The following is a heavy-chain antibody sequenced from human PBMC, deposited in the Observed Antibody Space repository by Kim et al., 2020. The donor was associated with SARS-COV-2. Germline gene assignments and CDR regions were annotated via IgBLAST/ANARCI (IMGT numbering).Heavy chain of an antibody. V-gene: IGHV3-23*01. CDR3: ATNIPVAATAA. Sequence: GGSLRLSCAASGFTFSNYGINWVRQGPGKGLEWVSFISGTGGTTSYADSVKGRFTISRDNSKNTLYLQMNSLRVEDTATYYCATNIPVAATAAWGQGTLVTVSS. D-gene: IGHD6-19*01. CDR1: GFTFSNYG. J-gene: IGHJ5*02. CDR2: ISGTGGTT.